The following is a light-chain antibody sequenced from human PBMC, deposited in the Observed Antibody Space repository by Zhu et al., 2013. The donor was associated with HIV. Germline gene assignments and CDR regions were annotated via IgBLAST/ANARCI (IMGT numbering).Light chain of an antibody. J-gene: IGKJ1*01. CDR1: QIVRSNY. Sequence: ELVLTQSPGTLSLSPGERATLSCRASQIVRSNYLAWYQQKPGQAPRLLIYGASTRATGIPDRFSGSGSGTDFTLTISGLEPEDFAVYYCQQYGTXRTFGQGTKVEIK. CDR2: GAS. CDR3: QQYGTXRT. V-gene: IGKV3-20*01.